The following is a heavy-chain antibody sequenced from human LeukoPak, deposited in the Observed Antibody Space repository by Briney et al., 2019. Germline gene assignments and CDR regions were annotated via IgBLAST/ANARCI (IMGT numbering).Heavy chain of an antibody. V-gene: IGHV4-30-4*08. CDR1: GGSISSGDYY. J-gene: IGHJ3*02. Sequence: SQTLSLTCTVSGGSISSGDYYWSWIRQPPGKGLEWIGYIYYSGSTYYNPSLKSRVTISVDTSKNRFSLKLSSVTAADTAVYYCATHSSGYDSGNDAFDIWGQGTMVTVSS. CDR2: IYYSGST. D-gene: IGHD3-22*01. CDR3: ATHSSGYDSGNDAFDI.